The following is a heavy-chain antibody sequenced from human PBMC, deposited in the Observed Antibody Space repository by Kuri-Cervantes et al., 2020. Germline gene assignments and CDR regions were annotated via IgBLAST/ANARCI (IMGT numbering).Heavy chain of an antibody. J-gene: IGHJ4*02. CDR1: GFTFSSYA. Sequence: GESLKISCAASGFTFSSYAMHWVRQAPGKGLEWVAVISYDGSNKYHADSVKGRFTISRDNSKNTLYLQMNSLRAEDTAVYYCAREDRSYLLRYWGQGTLVTVSS. D-gene: IGHD1-26*01. CDR3: AREDRSYLLRY. V-gene: IGHV3-30-3*01. CDR2: ISYDGSNK.